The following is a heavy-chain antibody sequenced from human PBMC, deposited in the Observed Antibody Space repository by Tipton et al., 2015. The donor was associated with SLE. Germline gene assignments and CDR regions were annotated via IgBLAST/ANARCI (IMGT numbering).Heavy chain of an antibody. CDR1: GGSISSSSYY. CDR2: TYHSGST. Sequence: TLSLTCTVSGGSISSSSYYWGWIRQPPGKGLEWIGSTYHSGSTYYNPSLKSRVTISVDTSKNQFSLNLSSVTAADTAVYYCARQRDRSSGLFDYWGQGSLVTVSS. D-gene: IGHD3-10*01. J-gene: IGHJ4*02. CDR3: ARQRDRSSGLFDY. V-gene: IGHV4-39*01.